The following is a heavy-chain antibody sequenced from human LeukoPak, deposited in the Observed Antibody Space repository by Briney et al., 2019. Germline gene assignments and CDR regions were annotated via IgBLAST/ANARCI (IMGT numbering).Heavy chain of an antibody. CDR1: GVSFNNYY. CDR2: INHSGYT. J-gene: IGHJ4*02. V-gene: IGHV4-34*01. Sequence: SSETLSLTCAVSGVSFNNYYWSWVRQTPGKGLEWIGEINHSGYTNDSPSLKSRVTLSIDTSRKQFSLNLRFVTVADTGIYYCTRMTTGHDYWGQGTLVTVSS. CDR3: TRMTTGHDY. D-gene: IGHD4-17*01.